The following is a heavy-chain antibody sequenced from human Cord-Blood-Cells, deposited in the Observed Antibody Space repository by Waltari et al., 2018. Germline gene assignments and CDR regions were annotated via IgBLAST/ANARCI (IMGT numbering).Heavy chain of an antibody. CDR1: GGSISSGGYY. J-gene: IGHJ3*02. CDR2: IYYSGST. CDR3: ARDFPDDYSNYDAFDI. V-gene: IGHV4-31*03. Sequence: QVQLQESGPGLVKPSQTLSLTCTVSGGSISSGGYYWSWIRQHPGKGLEWIGYIYYSGSTYYNPSLKSRVTISVDTSKNQFSLKLSSVTAADTAVYYCARDFPDDYSNYDAFDIWGQGTMVTVSS. D-gene: IGHD4-4*01.